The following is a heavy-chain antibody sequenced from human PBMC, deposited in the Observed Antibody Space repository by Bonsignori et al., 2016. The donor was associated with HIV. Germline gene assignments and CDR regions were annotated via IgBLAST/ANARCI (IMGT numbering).Heavy chain of an antibody. CDR1: GYTFTGYY. CDR3: AREERYCSSTSCYMHWFDP. Sequence: ASVKVSCKASGYTFTGYYMHWVRQAPGQGLEWMGWINPNSGGTNYAQKFQGRVTMTRDTSISTAYMELSRLRSDDTAVYYCAREERYCSSTSCYMHWFDPWGQGTLVTVSS. D-gene: IGHD2-2*02. CDR2: INPNSGGT. J-gene: IGHJ5*02. V-gene: IGHV1-2*02.